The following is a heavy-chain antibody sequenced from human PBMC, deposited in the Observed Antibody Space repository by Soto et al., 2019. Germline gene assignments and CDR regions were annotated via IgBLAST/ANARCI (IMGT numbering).Heavy chain of an antibody. Sequence: LRLSCEVAGVSFNIDDMSWVRQAPGKGLEWIAYISASGYTENCSDSVKGRFTISRDNARNSLFLQMSSLRAEDTAVYYCARVKLVAVASPFSYYFSSWGQGT. CDR3: ARVKLVAVASPFSYYFSS. J-gene: IGHJ4*01. CDR2: ISASGYTE. V-gene: IGHV3-48*03. D-gene: IGHD2-8*02. CDR1: GVSFNIDD.